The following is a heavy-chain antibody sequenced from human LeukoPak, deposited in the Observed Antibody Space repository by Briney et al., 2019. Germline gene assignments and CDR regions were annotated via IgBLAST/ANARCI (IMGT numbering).Heavy chain of an antibody. CDR2: ISGSGNHT. D-gene: IGHD5-12*01. CDR3: AKGRYSGYDFQY. J-gene: IGHJ4*02. Sequence: PGGSLRLSCAASGFTFKTYALNWVCQAPGKGLEWFSTISGSGNHTYYAHSVKGRFTISRDNSKNTLFLQMSSLKAGDTAVYYCAKGRYSGYDFQYWGQGTLVTVSS. V-gene: IGHV3-23*01. CDR1: GFTFKTYA.